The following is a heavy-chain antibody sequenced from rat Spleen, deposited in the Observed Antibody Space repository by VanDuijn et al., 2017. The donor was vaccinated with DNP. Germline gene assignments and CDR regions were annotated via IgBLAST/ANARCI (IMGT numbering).Heavy chain of an antibody. V-gene: IGHV5-7*01. D-gene: IGHD1-10*01. CDR2: ISYDGSST. CDR1: GFTFSDYN. J-gene: IGHJ2*01. CDR3: ARRETTTVFDY. Sequence: EVQLVESGGGLVQPGRSLKLSCAASGFTFSDYNMAWVRQAPKKGLEWVATISYDGSSTYYRDSVKGRFTISRDNAKSNLYLQMDSLRSEDTATYYCARRETTTVFDYWGQGVMVTVSS.